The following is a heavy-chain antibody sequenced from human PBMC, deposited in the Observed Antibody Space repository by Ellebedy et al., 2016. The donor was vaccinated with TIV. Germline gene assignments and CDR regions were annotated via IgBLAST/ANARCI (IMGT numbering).Heavy chain of an antibody. CDR2: IYYSGST. CDR1: GGSISRSSHY. V-gene: IGHV4-39*02. Sequence: SETLSLXXSVSGGSISRSSHYWGWTRQPPGKGLEWIGSIYYSGSTWYNPSLMSRVTISADTSKKHFSLRLNSVTAADTAVYYCTTSVAIDAFDVWGQGSMVTVSS. D-gene: IGHD2-21*01. J-gene: IGHJ3*01. CDR3: TTSVAIDAFDV.